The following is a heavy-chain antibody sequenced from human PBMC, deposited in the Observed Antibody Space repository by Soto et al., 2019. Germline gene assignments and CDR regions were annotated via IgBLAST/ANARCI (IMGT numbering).Heavy chain of an antibody. CDR2: IYYDGTT. Sequence: QLQLQESGPGLVKPSETLSLTCTVSGGSVTSSSYYWGWIRQPPGKGPEWIGSIYYDGTTYYNPSLKRRVTISVDTSKNQCSLKVTSVTAADTAVYFCTRARSFDWIPSIPGLDYWGPGTLVTVSS. CDR3: TRARSFDWIPSIPGLDY. V-gene: IGHV4-39*01. CDR1: GGSVTSSSYY. D-gene: IGHD3-9*01. J-gene: IGHJ4*02.